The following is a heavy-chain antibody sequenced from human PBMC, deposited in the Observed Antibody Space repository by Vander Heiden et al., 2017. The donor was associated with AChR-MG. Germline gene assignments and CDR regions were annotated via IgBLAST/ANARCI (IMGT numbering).Heavy chain of an antibody. Sequence: QVQLVQSGAEVRKPGSSVKVPCKASGGTFSSPAIRWVRQAPGQGLEWMGKIIPIVRIANYAQKFQGRVTITADKSTGTAYMELSSLRSEDTAVYYCASGFLHTSKDYYYYGMDVWGQGTTVTVSS. CDR3: ASGFLHTSKDYYYYGMDV. V-gene: IGHV1-69*04. J-gene: IGHJ6*02. D-gene: IGHD4-4*01. CDR2: IIPIVRIA. CDR1: GGTFSSPA.